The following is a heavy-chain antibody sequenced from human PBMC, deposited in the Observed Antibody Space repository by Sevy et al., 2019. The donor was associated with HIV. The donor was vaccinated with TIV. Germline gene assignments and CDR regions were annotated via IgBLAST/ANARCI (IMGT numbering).Heavy chain of an antibody. Sequence: GGSLRLSCAAPGFTFSSYWMSWVRQAPGKGLEWVANIKQDGSEKYYVDSVKGRFTISRDNAKNSLYLQMNSLRAEDTAVYYCARWGEIWFGELLHYYYGMDVWGQGTTVTVSS. CDR1: GFTFSSYW. V-gene: IGHV3-7*01. D-gene: IGHD3-10*01. CDR2: IKQDGSEK. CDR3: ARWGEIWFGELLHYYYGMDV. J-gene: IGHJ6*02.